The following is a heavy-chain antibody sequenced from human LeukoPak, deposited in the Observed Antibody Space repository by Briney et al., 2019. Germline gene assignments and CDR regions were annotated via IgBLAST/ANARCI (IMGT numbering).Heavy chain of an antibody. J-gene: IGHJ4*02. Sequence: AASVKVSCKASGYTFTGYYMHWVRQAPGQGLEWMGWINPNSGGTNYAQKFQGRVTMTRDTSISTAYMELSRLRSDDTALYYCARGDDNGDYEAIDWGQGTLVTVSS. V-gene: IGHV1-2*02. CDR1: GYTFTGYY. CDR2: INPNSGGT. D-gene: IGHD4-17*01. CDR3: ARGDDNGDYEAID.